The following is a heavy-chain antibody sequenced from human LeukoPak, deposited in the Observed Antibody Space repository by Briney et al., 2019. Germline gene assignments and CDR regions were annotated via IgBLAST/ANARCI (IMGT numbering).Heavy chain of an antibody. CDR3: TTKYYPDAFDI. V-gene: IGHV3-15*01. CDR2: IKSKTDGGTA. J-gene: IGHJ3*02. CDR1: GFTFSNAY. Sequence: GGSLRLSCAASGFTFSNAYMSWVRQAPGKGLEWVGRIKSKTDGGTADYAAPVKGRFIISRDDSKNTLYLEMNSLKTEDTAVYYCTTKYYPDAFDIWGQGTMVTVSS. D-gene: IGHD3-10*01.